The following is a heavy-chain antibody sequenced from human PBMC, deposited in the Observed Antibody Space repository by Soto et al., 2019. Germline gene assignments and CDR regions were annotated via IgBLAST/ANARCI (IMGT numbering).Heavy chain of an antibody. Sequence: SETLSLTCAVYGGSFSGYYCSWIRQPPGKGLEWIGEINHSGSTNYNPSLKSRVTISVDTSKNQFSLKLSSVTAADTAVYYCARTGYCSSTSCYVHYYYYYMDVWGKGTTVTVSS. V-gene: IGHV4-34*01. CDR1: GGSFSGYY. D-gene: IGHD2-2*01. CDR2: INHSGST. J-gene: IGHJ6*03. CDR3: ARTGYCSSTSCYVHYYYYYMDV.